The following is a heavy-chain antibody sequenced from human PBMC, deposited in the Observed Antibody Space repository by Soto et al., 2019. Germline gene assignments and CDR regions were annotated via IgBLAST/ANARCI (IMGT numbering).Heavy chain of an antibody. J-gene: IGHJ5*02. Sequence: GGSLRLSCLASGFTFSSSAMHWVRQAPGKGLEYVSAISNNGVRTYYADSVKGRFTISRDNSENTLHLQMSSLRAEDTAVYYCARDKKRDTRGRSPNWFDPWGQGTLVTVSS. CDR3: ARDKKRDTRGRSPNWFDP. CDR1: GFTFSSSA. D-gene: IGHD5-12*01. V-gene: IGHV3-64D*08. CDR2: ISNNGVRT.